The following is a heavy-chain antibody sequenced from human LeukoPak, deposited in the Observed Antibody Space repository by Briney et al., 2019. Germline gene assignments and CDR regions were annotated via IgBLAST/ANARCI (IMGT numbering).Heavy chain of an antibody. J-gene: IGHJ4*02. CDR1: GFTFSSYG. CDR2: ISYDGSNR. V-gene: IGHV3-30*18. Sequence: PGGSLRLSCAASGFTFSSYGMHWVRQAPGKGLEWVAVISYDGSNRYYADSVKGRFTISRDNSKNTLYLQMNSLRAEDTAVYYCAKDNHSGFDYWGQGTLVTVSS. D-gene: IGHD1-14*01. CDR3: AKDNHSGFDY.